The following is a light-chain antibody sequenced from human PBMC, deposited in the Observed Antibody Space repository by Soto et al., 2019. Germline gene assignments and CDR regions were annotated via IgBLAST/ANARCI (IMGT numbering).Light chain of an antibody. Sequence: EFGLTQSPCALTLTRGERATLSCRASERIYSAYLGWYQQKPGQAPRLLIYGTSSRATGIPDRFSGSGSGTEFTLTISSMQPDDFATFYCQQYNGYSRTLGQGTKVDIK. CDR1: ERIYSAY. V-gene: IGKV3-20*01. CDR3: QQYNGYSRT. J-gene: IGKJ1*01. CDR2: GTS.